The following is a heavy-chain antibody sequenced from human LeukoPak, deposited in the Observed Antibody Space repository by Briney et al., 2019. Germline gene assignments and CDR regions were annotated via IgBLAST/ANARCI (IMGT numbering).Heavy chain of an antibody. CDR3: ARAHYGDYYYYYYYMDV. CDR1: GYTFTSYA. J-gene: IGHJ6*03. Sequence: ASVKVSCKASGYTFTSYAMNWVRQAPGQGLEWMGWINTNTGNPTYAQGFTGRFVFSLDTSVSTAYLQISSLKAEDTAVYYCARAHYGDYYYYYYYMDVWGKGTTVTVSS. CDR2: INTNTGNP. V-gene: IGHV7-4-1*02. D-gene: IGHD4-17*01.